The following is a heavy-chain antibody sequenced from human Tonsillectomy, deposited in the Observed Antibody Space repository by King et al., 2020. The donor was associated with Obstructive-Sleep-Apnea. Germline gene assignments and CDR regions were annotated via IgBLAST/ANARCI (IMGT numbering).Heavy chain of an antibody. V-gene: IGHV3-7*03. Sequence: VQLVESGGGLVQPGGSLRLSCAASGFTFSSYWMSWVRQAPGKGLEWVANIKQDGSEKYYVDSVKGRFTISRDNAKNSLYLQMNRLRAEDTAVDYCARDLSYYYDSSGQRGANWFDPWGQGTLVTVSS. CDR1: GFTFSSYW. J-gene: IGHJ5*02. CDR3: ARDLSYYYDSSGQRGANWFDP. CDR2: IKQDGSEK. D-gene: IGHD3-22*01.